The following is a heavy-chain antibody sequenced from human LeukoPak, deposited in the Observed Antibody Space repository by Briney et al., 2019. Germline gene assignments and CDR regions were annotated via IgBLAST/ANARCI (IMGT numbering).Heavy chain of an antibody. CDR1: GFIFSSYS. J-gene: IGHJ5*02. CDR2: ISGSGDGP. Sequence: GGSLRLSCVASGFIFSSYSMSWVRQGPGKGLEWVGTISGSGDGPYYTDSVQGRFTISRDNSKNTLYLQMDSLRAEDTAVYYCAREPFSEDNGDYSPNWFDPWGQGTLVTVSS. CDR3: AREPFSEDNGDYSPNWFDP. V-gene: IGHV3-23*01. D-gene: IGHD4-17*01.